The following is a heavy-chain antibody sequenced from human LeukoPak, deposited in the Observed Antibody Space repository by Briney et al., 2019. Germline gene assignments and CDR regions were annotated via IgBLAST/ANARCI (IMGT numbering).Heavy chain of an antibody. CDR1: GFTFSSYS. CDR3: ARGPASRVRLVRVYYSQD. D-gene: IGHD2/OR15-2a*01. J-gene: IGHJ4*02. CDR2: IRGNGENI. V-gene: IGHV3-21*01. Sequence: GGSLRLSCAASGFTFSSYSMNCVRQAPGKGLEWVSSIRGNGENINYADSLKGRFSISRDNARNSLYLHMTSLRGEDTAVYYCARGPASRVRLVRVYYSQDWGRGTPVTVSS.